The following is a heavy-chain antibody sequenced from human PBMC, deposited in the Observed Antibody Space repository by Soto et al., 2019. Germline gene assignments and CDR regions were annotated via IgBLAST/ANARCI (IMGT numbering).Heavy chain of an antibody. CDR2: IVVGSGNT. D-gene: IGHD2-2*01. V-gene: IGHV1-58*02. CDR3: AASSPIVVVPAARMNYYYYYGMDV. J-gene: IGHJ6*02. Sequence: SVKVSCKASGFTFTSSAMQWVRQARGQRLEWIGWIVVGSGNTNYAQKFQERVTITRDMSTSTAYMELSSLRSEDTAVYYCAASSPIVVVPAARMNYYYYYGMDVWGQGTTVTVSS. CDR1: GFTFTSSA.